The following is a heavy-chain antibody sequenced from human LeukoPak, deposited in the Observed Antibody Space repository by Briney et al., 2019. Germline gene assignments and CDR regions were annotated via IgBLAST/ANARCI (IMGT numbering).Heavy chain of an antibody. V-gene: IGHV3-7*01. Sequence: GGSLRLSCAASRFTFSSYWMSWVRQAPGKGLEWVANIKQDGSEKYYVDSVKGRFTISRDNAKNSLYLQMNSLRAEDAAVYYCARYTGEIVVIRAFDYWGQGTLVTVSS. J-gene: IGHJ4*02. CDR3: ARYTGEIVVIRAFDY. CDR1: RFTFSSYW. CDR2: IKQDGSEK. D-gene: IGHD3-22*01.